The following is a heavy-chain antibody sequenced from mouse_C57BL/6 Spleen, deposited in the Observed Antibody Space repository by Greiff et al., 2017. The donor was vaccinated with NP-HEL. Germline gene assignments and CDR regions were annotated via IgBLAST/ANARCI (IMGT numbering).Heavy chain of an antibody. CDR1: GYAFSSSW. CDR2: IYPGDGDT. V-gene: IGHV1-82*01. Sequence: QVQLQQSGPELVKPGASVKISCKASGYAFSSSWMNWVKQRPGKGLEWIGRIYPGDGDTNYNGKFKGKATLTADKSSSTAYMQLSSLTAEDSAVYFCARGIYYDYWYFDVWGTGTTVTVSS. CDR3: ARGIYYDYWYFDV. J-gene: IGHJ1*03. D-gene: IGHD2-4*01.